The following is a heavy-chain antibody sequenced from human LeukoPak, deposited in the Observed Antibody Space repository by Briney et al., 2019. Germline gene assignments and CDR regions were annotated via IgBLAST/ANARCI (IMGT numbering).Heavy chain of an antibody. CDR3: VRGEVGYCSRTTCYGFDH. CDR1: GFTFTTYA. Sequence: GGSLRLSCAVSGFTFTTYAMSWVRQAPGKGLEWVGRSRNKANGHTTEYAASVKGRFTVSRDESTNSLYLQMDNLKIEDTAVYYCVRGEVGYCSRTTCYGFDHWGQGSQVTVSS. D-gene: IGHD2-2*01. CDR2: SRNKANGHTT. V-gene: IGHV3-72*01. J-gene: IGHJ4*02.